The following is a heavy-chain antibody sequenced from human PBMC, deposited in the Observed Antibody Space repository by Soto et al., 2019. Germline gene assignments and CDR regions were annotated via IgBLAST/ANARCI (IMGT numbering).Heavy chain of an antibody. J-gene: IGHJ4*02. V-gene: IGHV3-21*01. CDR2: ISISSSYI. CDR3: ARYHSMTTDFDD. D-gene: IGHD3-22*01. Sequence: PXGSLRLSCAASGFTFSSYRMNWVRQAPGKGLEWVSSISISSSYIYYADSVKGRFTISRDNAKNSLYLQMNSMRAEDTAVYYCARYHSMTTDFDDWGQGTLVTVSS. CDR1: GFTFSSYR.